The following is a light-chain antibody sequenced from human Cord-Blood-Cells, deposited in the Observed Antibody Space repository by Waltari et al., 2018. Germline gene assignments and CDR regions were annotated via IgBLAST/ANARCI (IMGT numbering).Light chain of an antibody. J-gene: IGKJ4*01. CDR2: DAS. Sequence: DIQMTQSPSSLSASVGDRVTITCQASQDISNYLNWYQQKPGKAPKLLIYDASNLETGVPSRFSGSGSGTDVTFTISSLQPEDIATYDCQQYDNLPPLTFGGGTKVEIK. CDR1: QDISNY. CDR3: QQYDNLPPLT. V-gene: IGKV1-33*01.